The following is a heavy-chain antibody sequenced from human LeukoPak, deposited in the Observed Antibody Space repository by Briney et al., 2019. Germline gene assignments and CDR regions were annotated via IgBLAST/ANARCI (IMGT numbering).Heavy chain of an antibody. Sequence: GESLKISCKGSGYSFTSYWITWVRQMPGKGLEWMGRIDPSDSYTNYSPSFQGHVTISADKSISTAYLQWSSLKASDTAMYYCARLPGYCSGGSCWNFDYWGQGTLVTVYS. D-gene: IGHD2-15*01. CDR1: GYSFTSYW. J-gene: IGHJ4*02. V-gene: IGHV5-10-1*01. CDR2: IDPSDSYT. CDR3: ARLPGYCSGGSCWNFDY.